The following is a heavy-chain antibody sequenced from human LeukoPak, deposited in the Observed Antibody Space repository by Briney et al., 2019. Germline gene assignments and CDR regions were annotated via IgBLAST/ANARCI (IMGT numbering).Heavy chain of an antibody. CDR1: GLTFSSYA. CDR3: AKTGTTGTTVSFDY. D-gene: IGHD1-1*01. CDR2: ISGSGGST. Sequence: PGGSLRLSCAASGLTFSSYAMSWVRQAPGKGLEWVSAISGSGGSTYYADSVKGRFTISRDNSKNTLCLQMNSLRAEDTAVYYCAKTGTTGTTVSFDYWGQGTLVTVSS. J-gene: IGHJ4*02. V-gene: IGHV3-23*01.